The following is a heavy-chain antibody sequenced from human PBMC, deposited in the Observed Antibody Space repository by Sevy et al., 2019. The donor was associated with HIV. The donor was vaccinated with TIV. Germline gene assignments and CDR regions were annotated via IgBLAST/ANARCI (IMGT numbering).Heavy chain of an antibody. CDR1: GFIFNTYA. CDR3: AKEAPRGFDP. D-gene: IGHD3-10*01. V-gene: IGHV3-23*01. CDR2: ISPSGGST. J-gene: IGHJ5*02. Sequence: GGSLRLSCSASGFIFNTYAMTWVRQAPGKGLDWVSTISPSGGSTYYADSVRGRFSISRDNSKNTVYLEMNSLRAEDTAVYYCAKEAPRGFDPWGQGTLVTVSS.